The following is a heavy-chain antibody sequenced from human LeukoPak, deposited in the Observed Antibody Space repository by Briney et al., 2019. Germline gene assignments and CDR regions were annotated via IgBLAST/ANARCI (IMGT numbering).Heavy chain of an antibody. CDR2: MNPNSGNK. Sequence: ASVKVSCKASGYTFTTYDINWVRQATGQGLEWMGWMNPNSGNKGYAQKFQGRVTMTRNTSISTAYMELSSLRSEDTAVYYCARVFCVHGVCYTGDWFDPWGQGTLVTVSS. V-gene: IGHV1-8*01. D-gene: IGHD2-8*01. CDR3: ARVFCVHGVCYTGDWFDP. CDR1: GYTFTTYD. J-gene: IGHJ5*02.